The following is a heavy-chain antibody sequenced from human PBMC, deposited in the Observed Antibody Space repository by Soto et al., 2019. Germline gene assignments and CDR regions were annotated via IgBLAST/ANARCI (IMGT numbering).Heavy chain of an antibody. CDR2: FDPEDGET. CDR1: GYTLTELS. Sequence: ASVKVSCKVSGYTLTELSMHWVRQAPGKVLEWMGGFDPEDGETIYAQKFQGRVTMTEDTSTDTAYMELSSLRSEDTAVYYCATGIPYYYYMDVWGKGTTVTVSS. J-gene: IGHJ6*03. V-gene: IGHV1-24*01. CDR3: ATGIPYYYYMDV.